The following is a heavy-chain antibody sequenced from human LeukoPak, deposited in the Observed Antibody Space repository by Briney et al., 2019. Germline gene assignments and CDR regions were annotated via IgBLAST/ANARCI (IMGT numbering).Heavy chain of an antibody. CDR2: IYYSGST. J-gene: IGHJ4*02. CDR1: GGSISSSSYY. V-gene: IGHV4-39*01. Sequence: KPSETLSLTCTVSGGSISSSSYYWGWIRQPPGKGLEWIGSIYYSGSTYYSPSLKSRVTISVDTSKNQFSLKLSSVTAADTAVYYCASRYDYSNYIDYWGQGTLVTVSS. CDR3: ASRYDYSNYIDY. D-gene: IGHD4-11*01.